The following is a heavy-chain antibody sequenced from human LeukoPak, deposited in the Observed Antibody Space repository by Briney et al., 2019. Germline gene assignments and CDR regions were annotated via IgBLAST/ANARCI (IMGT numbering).Heavy chain of an antibody. CDR1: GYTFTSYG. J-gene: IGHJ4*02. CDR2: ISAYNGNT. D-gene: IGHD3-3*01. CDR3: ARDRFGVVITTFDY. V-gene: IGHV1-18*01. Sequence: GASVKVSCKASGYTFTSYGISWVRQAPGQGLEWMGWISAYNGNTNYAQKLQGRVTMTTDTSTSTAYMELRSLRSDDTAVYYCARDRFGVVITTFDYWGPGTLVTVSS.